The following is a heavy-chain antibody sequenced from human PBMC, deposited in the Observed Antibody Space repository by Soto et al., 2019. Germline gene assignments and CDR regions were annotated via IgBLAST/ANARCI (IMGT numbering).Heavy chain of an antibody. CDR2: INPSGGST. J-gene: IGHJ3*02. V-gene: IGHV1-46*01. Sequence: ASVKVSCKASGYTFTSYYMHWVRQAPGQGLEWMGIINPSGGSTSYAQKFQGRVTMTRDTSTSTVYMELSSLRSEDTAVYYFARDYYDSSGYYPSYAFDIWGQGTTVTVSS. D-gene: IGHD3-22*01. CDR3: ARDYYDSSGYYPSYAFDI. CDR1: GYTFTSYY.